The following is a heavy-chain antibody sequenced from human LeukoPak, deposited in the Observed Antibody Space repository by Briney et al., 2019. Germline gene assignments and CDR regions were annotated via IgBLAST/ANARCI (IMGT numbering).Heavy chain of an antibody. Sequence: SETLSLTCIISGGSISSSTYYWGWIRQPPGKGLEWIGTLSYSGKTYYNPSLKSRVTISVDTSKNQFSLKLTSVTAADTAVYYCARRAGYYIRDILIARSPRYGDNWFDPWGQGTLVTVSS. V-gene: IGHV4-39*07. CDR3: ARRAGYYIRDILIARSPRYGDNWFDP. D-gene: IGHD3-9*01. CDR2: LSYSGKT. J-gene: IGHJ5*02. CDR1: GGSISSSTYY.